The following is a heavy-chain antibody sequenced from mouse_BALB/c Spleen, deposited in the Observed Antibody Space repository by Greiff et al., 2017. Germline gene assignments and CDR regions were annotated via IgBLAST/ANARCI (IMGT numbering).Heavy chain of an antibody. J-gene: IGHJ1*01. Sequence: QVQLKQSGPGLVAPSQSLSITCTVSGFSLTGYGVNWVRQPPGKGLEWLGMIWGDGSTDYNSALKSRLSISKDNYKSQVFLKMNSLQTDDTAKYYFAKAYYGYDVGYFDVWGAGTTVTVSS. V-gene: IGHV2-6-7*01. CDR2: IWGDGST. CDR1: GFSLTGYG. CDR3: AKAYYGYDVGYFDV. D-gene: IGHD2-9*01.